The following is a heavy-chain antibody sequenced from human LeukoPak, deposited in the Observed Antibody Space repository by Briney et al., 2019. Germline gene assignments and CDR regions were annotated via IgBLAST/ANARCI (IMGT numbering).Heavy chain of an antibody. CDR1: GYTFTSYG. CDR3: ARVLFRAEQWLVRGRDYYYYYMDV. J-gene: IGHJ6*03. Sequence: GASVKVSCRASGYTFTSYGISWVRQAPGQGLEWMGWISAYNGNTNYAQKLQGRVTMTTDTSTSTAYMELRSLRSDDTAVYYCARVLFRAEQWLVRGRDYYYYYMDVWGKGTTVTVSS. D-gene: IGHD6-19*01. V-gene: IGHV1-18*01. CDR2: ISAYNGNT.